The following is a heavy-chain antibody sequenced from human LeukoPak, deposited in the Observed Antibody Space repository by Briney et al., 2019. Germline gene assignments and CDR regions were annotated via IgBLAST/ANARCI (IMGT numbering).Heavy chain of an antibody. Sequence: ASVKVSCKASGCTFSSYAISWVRQAPGQGLEWMGGIIPIFGTANYAQKFQGRVTITADESTSTAYMELSSLRSEDTAVYYCAREPFCSGGSCYSDYWGQGTLVTVSS. CDR3: AREPFCSGGSCYSDY. CDR1: GCTFSSYA. CDR2: IIPIFGTA. J-gene: IGHJ4*02. D-gene: IGHD2-15*01. V-gene: IGHV1-69*13.